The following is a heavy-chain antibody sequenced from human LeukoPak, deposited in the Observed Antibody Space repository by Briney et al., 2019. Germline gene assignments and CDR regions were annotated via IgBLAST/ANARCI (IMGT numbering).Heavy chain of an antibody. CDR1: GYTFTGYY. J-gene: IGHJ4*02. D-gene: IGHD1-26*01. V-gene: IGHV1-46*01. Sequence: ASVKVSCKASGYTFTGYYMHWVRQAPGQGLEWMGIINPSGGSTSYAQKFQGRVTMTRDTSTGTVYMELSSLRSEDTAVYYCARDLSGSYYPPSYYFDYWGQGTLVTVSS. CDR2: INPSGGST. CDR3: ARDLSGSYYPPSYYFDY.